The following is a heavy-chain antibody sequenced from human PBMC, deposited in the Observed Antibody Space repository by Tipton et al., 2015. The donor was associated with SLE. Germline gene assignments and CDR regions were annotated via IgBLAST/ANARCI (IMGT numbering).Heavy chain of an antibody. J-gene: IGHJ3*02. CDR3: ARDQEAIIAVGDDAFDI. D-gene: IGHD6-19*01. Sequence: RSLRLSCAASGFTFTTYVMHWVRQAPGKGLEWVAVISYDGSYQYYADSVKGRFTISRDNSKNMLYLQMNSLRAEDTAVYYCARDQEAIIAVGDDAFDIWGQGTMVIVSS. CDR1: GFTFTTYV. V-gene: IGHV3-33*01. CDR2: ISYDGSYQ.